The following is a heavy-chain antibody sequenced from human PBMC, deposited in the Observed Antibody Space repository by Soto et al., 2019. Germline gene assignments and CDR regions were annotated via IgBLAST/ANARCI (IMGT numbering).Heavy chain of an antibody. CDR2: ITHSGGNT. J-gene: IGHJ6*04. Sequence: PGGSLRLSCAASGFTFSSYGTNWVRQAPGKGLEWVSSITHSGGNTYYADSVEGRFTISRDNSKNTLYLQMNSLRAEDTAVFKCSYGLTFFGVVTLSYSYYYGMDVWGKGTTVTVSS. CDR1: GFTFSSYG. CDR3: SYGLTFFGVVTLSYSYYYGMDV. D-gene: IGHD3-3*01. V-gene: IGHV3-23*01.